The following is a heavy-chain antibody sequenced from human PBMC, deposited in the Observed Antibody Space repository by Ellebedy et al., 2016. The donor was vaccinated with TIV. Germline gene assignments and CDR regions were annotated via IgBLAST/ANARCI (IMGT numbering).Heavy chain of an antibody. CDR2: INQDGSGG. J-gene: IGHJ6*02. V-gene: IGHV3-7*03. CDR3: ARDPGGMDV. D-gene: IGHD2-8*02. Sequence: GESLKISXAASGFTFSSHWMNWVRQAPGKGLEWVANINQDGSGGYYADSVKGRFTISRDNAKNPLYLQMNSLRAEDTAVYYCARDPGGMDVWGQGTTVTVSS. CDR1: GFTFSSHW.